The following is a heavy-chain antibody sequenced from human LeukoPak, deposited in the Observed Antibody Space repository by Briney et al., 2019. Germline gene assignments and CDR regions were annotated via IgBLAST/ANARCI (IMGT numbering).Heavy chain of an antibody. V-gene: IGHV1-8*01. D-gene: IGHD2-8*01. CDR1: GYTFTSYD. J-gene: IGHJ4*02. CDR3: ARTGLDCTNGVCYPLLHFDY. CDR2: MNPNSGNT. Sequence: GASVKVSCKASGYTFTSYDINRVRQATGQGLEWVGWMNPNSGNTGYAQKFQGRDTMTRNTSISTAYMELSSLRSEDTAVYYCARTGLDCTNGVCYPLLHFDYWGQGTLVTVSS.